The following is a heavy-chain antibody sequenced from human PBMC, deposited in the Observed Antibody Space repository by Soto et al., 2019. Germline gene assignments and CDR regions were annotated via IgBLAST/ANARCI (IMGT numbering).Heavy chain of an antibody. V-gene: IGHV1-46*01. D-gene: IGHD3-22*01. CDR3: ARGVDSSGYYYYYGMDV. J-gene: IGHJ6*02. CDR2: INPSGGST. Sequence: QVQLVQSGAEVKKPGASVKVSCKASGYTFTSYYMHWVRQSPGQGLEWMGIINPSGGSTSYAQKFQGRVTMTRDTSTSTVYMEVSSLRSEDTAVYYCARGVDSSGYYYYYGMDVWGQGTTVTVSS. CDR1: GYTFTSYY.